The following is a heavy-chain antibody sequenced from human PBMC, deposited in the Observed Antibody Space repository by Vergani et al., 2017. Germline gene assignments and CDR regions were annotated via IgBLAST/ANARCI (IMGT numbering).Heavy chain of an antibody. J-gene: IGHJ2*01. D-gene: IGHD4-17*01. CDR1: GFTFSSYA. CDR3: VKAPILNGDHPYWYFDL. CDR2: ISGSSSSTI. V-gene: IGHV3-23*01. Sequence: EVQLLESGGGLVQPGGSLRLSCAASGFTFSSYAMSWVRQAPGKGLEWVSAISGSSSSTIYYADSVKGRFTNSRDNAKNSLYLQMNSLRAEDTALYYCVKAPILNGDHPYWYFDLWGRGTLVTVSS.